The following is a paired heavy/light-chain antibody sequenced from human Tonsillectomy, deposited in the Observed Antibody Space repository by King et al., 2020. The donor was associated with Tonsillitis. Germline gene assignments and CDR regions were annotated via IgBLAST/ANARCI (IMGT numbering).Light chain of an antibody. CDR1: SLRRYY. CDR3: NSRDSSGNVV. V-gene: IGLV3-19*01. J-gene: IGLJ2*01. Sequence: SSELTQDPAVSVALGQTVTITCQGDSLRRYYTTWYQQKPGQAPVLVIYGKNNRPSGIPGRFSGSSSGNTASLTITGAQAEDEADYHCNSRDSSGNVVFGGGTKLTVL. CDR2: GKN.
Heavy chain of an antibody. Sequence: QVQLQESGPGLVKPSQTLSLTCTVSGGSINSGDSFWSWIRQPPGKGLEWIGYMHYSGVTYFNPSLKSRVSISLDTSKNQFSLKLSSVTAADTAVYYCARAWGDPRDNVVPVVKDVFDIWGQGTMVTVSS. CDR2: MHYSGVT. CDR3: ARAWGDPRDNVVPVVKDVFDI. V-gene: IGHV4-30-4*01. CDR1: GGSINSGDSF. J-gene: IGHJ3*02. D-gene: IGHD2-2*01.